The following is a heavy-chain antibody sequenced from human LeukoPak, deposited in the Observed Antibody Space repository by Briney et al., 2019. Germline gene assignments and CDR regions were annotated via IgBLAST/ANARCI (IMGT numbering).Heavy chain of an antibody. CDR3: GKTTTGYSSGRYPGWPVDY. Sequence: GGSLRLSSAASGFTFNNYAMYWVRQAPGKGLEWVSGVFGSGGSAHYADSVKGRFTISRDNSKNTVYLEINSLRAEDTAIYYCGKTTTGYSSGRYPGWPVDYWGQGTLVTVSS. V-gene: IGHV3-23*01. D-gene: IGHD6-19*01. J-gene: IGHJ4*02. CDR2: VFGSGGSA. CDR1: GFTFNNYA.